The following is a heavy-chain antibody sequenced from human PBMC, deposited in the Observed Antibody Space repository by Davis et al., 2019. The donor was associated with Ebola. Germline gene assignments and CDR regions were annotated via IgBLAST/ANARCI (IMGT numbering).Heavy chain of an antibody. CDR1: GFTFSNYV. D-gene: IGHD3-3*01. CDR2: ISSSSSTI. J-gene: IGHJ6*02. V-gene: IGHV3-48*02. Sequence: GGSLRLSCAASGFTFSNYVIHWVRQAPGKGLEWVSYISSSSSTIYYADSVKGRFTISRDNAKNSLYLQMNSLRDEDTAVYYCARGNARFLEWLWEDYYGMDVWGQGTTVTVSS. CDR3: ARGNARFLEWLWEDYYGMDV.